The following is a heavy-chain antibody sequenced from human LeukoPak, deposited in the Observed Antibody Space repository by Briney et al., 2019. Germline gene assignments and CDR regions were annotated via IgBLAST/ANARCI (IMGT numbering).Heavy chain of an antibody. D-gene: IGHD4-11*01. CDR1: AFTVSTNY. Sequence: GGSLRLSCEASAFTVSTNYMIWVRQAPGKGLEWVSLIYGDGSIYYADSVKGRVTISRDNSKNTVFLQMNSLRAEDTALYYCARINYRAFSIWGQGTMVTVSS. CDR2: IYGDGSI. J-gene: IGHJ3*02. V-gene: IGHV3-66*01. CDR3: ARINYRAFSI.